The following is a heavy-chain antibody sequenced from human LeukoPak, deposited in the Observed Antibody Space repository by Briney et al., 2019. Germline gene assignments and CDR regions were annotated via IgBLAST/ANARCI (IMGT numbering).Heavy chain of an antibody. Sequence: GSLRLSCAASGFTFSSYPMSWVRQPPGKGLEWIGEIYHSGSTNYNPSLKSRVTISVDKSKNQFSLKLSSVTAADTAVYYCASAEKTEGAFDIWGQGTMVTVSS. J-gene: IGHJ3*02. CDR2: IYHSGST. CDR1: GFTFSSYPM. D-gene: IGHD1-1*01. V-gene: IGHV4-4*02. CDR3: ASAEKTEGAFDI.